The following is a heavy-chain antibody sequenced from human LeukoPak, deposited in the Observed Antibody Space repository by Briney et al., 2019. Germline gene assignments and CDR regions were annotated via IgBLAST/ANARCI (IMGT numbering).Heavy chain of an antibody. CDR2: FDPEDGET. CDR1: GYTLTELS. D-gene: IGHD1-26*01. V-gene: IGHV1-24*01. J-gene: IGHJ4*02. Sequence: ASVKVSCKVSGYTLTELSMHWVRQAPGKGLEWMGGFDPEDGETIYAQKFQGRVTMTEDTSTDTAYMELSSLRSEDTAVYYCATDSSIVGATSYYFDYWGQGTLVTVSS. CDR3: ATDSSIVGATSYYFDY.